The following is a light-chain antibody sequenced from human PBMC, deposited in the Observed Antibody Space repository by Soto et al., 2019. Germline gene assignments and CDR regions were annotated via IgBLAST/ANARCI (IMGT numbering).Light chain of an antibody. J-gene: IGKJ5*01. V-gene: IGKV3-11*01. CDR2: DAP. CDR3: HQRQYWPPIT. Sequence: EIVLTQSPATLSLSPGERATLSCRASQSVSSYLAWYQQKPGQAPRLLIYDAPTRATDIPPRFSGSGSGTDFTLTISSLEPEDFAVYYCHQRQYWPPITFGQGTLLEI. CDR1: QSVSSY.